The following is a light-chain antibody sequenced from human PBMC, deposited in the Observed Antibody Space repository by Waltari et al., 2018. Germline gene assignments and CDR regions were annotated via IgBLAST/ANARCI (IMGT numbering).Light chain of an antibody. V-gene: IGLV2-11*01. CDR2: DVS. Sequence: QSALTPPRSVSGSPGQSVTISCTGTISDVGGYNYVSWYQQHPGKAPKLMIYDVSKRPSGVPDRFSGSKSGNTASLTISGLQAEDEADYYCCSYAGSYTGVFGTGTKVTVL. CDR3: CSYAGSYTGV. J-gene: IGLJ1*01. CDR1: ISDVGGYNY.